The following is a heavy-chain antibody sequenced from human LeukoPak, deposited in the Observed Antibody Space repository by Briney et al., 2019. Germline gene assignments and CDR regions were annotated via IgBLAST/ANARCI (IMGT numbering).Heavy chain of an antibody. D-gene: IGHD7-27*01. V-gene: IGHV3-21*01. CDR2: ISSSSSYI. Sequence: GGSLRLSCAASGFTFSSYSMNWVRQAPGKGLEWVSSISSSSSYIYYADSVKGRFTISRDNAKNSLYLQMNSLRAEDTAVYYCARAKTGEGYFDYWGQGTLVTASS. CDR1: GFTFSSYS. CDR3: ARAKTGEGYFDY. J-gene: IGHJ4*02.